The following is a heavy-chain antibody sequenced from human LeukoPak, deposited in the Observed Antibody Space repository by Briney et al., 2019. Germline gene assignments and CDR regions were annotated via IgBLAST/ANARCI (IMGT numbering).Heavy chain of an antibody. CDR2: ITGNGDTT. CDR3: AKHVAVLPAPRNYYFDY. J-gene: IGHJ4*02. V-gene: IGHV3-23*01. D-gene: IGHD2-2*01. Sequence: GGSLRFSCEASGFTFSTYAMSWVRQAPGKGLEWVSSITGNGDTTYYADSVKGRFTISRDNSKNTLFLHMNSLRAEDTAIFYCAKHVAVLPAPRNYYFDYWGQGTLVTVSS. CDR1: GFTFSTYA.